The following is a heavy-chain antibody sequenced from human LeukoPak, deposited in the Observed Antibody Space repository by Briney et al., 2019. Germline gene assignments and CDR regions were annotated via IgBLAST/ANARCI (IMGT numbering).Heavy chain of an antibody. V-gene: IGHV3-21*01. D-gene: IGHD6-6*01. Sequence: GGSLRLSCAASGFTFSSYSMNWVRQAPGKGLEWVSSISSSSSYIYYADSVKGRFTISRNNAKNSLYLQMNSLRAEDTAVYYCAREKEAARYYYYYYGMDVWGQGTTVTVSS. CDR1: GFTFSSYS. J-gene: IGHJ6*02. CDR3: AREKEAARYYYYYYGMDV. CDR2: ISSSSSYI.